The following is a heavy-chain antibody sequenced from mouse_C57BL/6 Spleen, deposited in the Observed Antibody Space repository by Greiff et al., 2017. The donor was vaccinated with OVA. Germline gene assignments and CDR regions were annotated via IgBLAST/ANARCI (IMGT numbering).Heavy chain of an antibody. D-gene: IGHD1-1*01. CDR2: INPNNGGT. CDR3: AWGDGSAGDY. Sequence: VQLQQSGPELVKPGASVKISCKASGYTFTDYYMNWVKQSHGKSLEWIGDINPNNGGTSYNQKFKGKATLTVDKSSSTAYMELRSLTSEDSAVYYCAWGDGSAGDYWGQGTSVTVSS. V-gene: IGHV1-26*01. CDR1: GYTFTDYY. J-gene: IGHJ4*01.